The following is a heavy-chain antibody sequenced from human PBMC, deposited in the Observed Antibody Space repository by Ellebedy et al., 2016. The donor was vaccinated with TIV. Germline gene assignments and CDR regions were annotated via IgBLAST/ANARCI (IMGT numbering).Heavy chain of an antibody. CDR2: INVVSSAT. V-gene: IGHV3-23*03. D-gene: IGHD3-22*01. Sequence: GESLKISCIGSGFTLGGHVMSWVRQAPGKGLEWIASINVVSSATYYAAAVKGRFTVSRDNSGAALYLQMDSLKVEDTATYYCAKGGVEDALGQYPGYFDYWGQGSLVIVSS. CDR1: GFTLGGHV. CDR3: AKGGVEDALGQYPGYFDY. J-gene: IGHJ4*02.